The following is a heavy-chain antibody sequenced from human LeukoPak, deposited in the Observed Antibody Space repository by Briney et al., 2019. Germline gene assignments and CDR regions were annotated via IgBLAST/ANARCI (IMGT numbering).Heavy chain of an antibody. CDR1: GYTFTGYY. D-gene: IGHD6-13*01. CDR3: ARVGSSSWYGAFDI. Sequence: GASVKVSCKASGYTFTGYYMHWVRQAPGQGLEWRGWINPNSGGTNCAQKFQGRVTMTRDTSISTAYMELSRLRSDDTAVYYCARVGSSSWYGAFDIWGQGTMVTVSS. CDR2: INPNSGGT. V-gene: IGHV1-2*02. J-gene: IGHJ3*02.